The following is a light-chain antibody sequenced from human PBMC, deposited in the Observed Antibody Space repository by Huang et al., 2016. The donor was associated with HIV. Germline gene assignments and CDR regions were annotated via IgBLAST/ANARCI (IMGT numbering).Light chain of an antibody. CDR1: QSVLYKSDKRNY. V-gene: IGKV4-1*01. J-gene: IGKJ2*01. Sequence: IVMTQSPESLSVSLGERATINCKSSQSVLYKSDKRNYVAWYQEKPGQSTKVLIYCVSTRKSGVPDRFRGSGSGTNCTLTIDSFQAEDVALYYCQQYFSTPTFGLGTKLEI. CDR2: CVS. CDR3: QQYFSTPT.